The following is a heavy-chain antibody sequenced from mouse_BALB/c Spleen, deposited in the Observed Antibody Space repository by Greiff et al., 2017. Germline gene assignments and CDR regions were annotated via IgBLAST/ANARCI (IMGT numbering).Heavy chain of an antibody. CDR1: GFSFTGYG. V-gene: IGHV2-6-7*01. D-gene: IGHD1-1*01. Sequence: VQGVESGPGLVAPSQCLSISCTASGFSFTGYGVNWVRQPPGKGLEWLGMIWGDGSTDYNSALKYRLSIIKDNSKSQVFLKMNSLQTDDTARYYCARAYGSSPWFAYWGQGTLVTVSA. CDR3: ARAYGSSPWFAY. CDR2: IWGDGST. J-gene: IGHJ3*01.